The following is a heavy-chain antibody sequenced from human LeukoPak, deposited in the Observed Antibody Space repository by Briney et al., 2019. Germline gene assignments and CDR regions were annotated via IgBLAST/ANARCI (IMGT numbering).Heavy chain of an antibody. Sequence: GGSLRLSCAASGFTFSSYAMSWVRQAPGKGLEWVSVIYSGGSTYYADSVKGRFTISRDNSKNTLYLQMNSLRAEDTAVYYCARETFWAAAAGTRWDAFDIWGQGTMVTVSS. V-gene: IGHV3-66*01. CDR3: ARETFWAAAAGTRWDAFDI. CDR2: IYSGGST. D-gene: IGHD6-13*01. J-gene: IGHJ3*02. CDR1: GFTFSSYA.